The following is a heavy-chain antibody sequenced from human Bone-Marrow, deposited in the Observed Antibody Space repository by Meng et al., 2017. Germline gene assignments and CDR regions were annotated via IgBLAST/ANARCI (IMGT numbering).Heavy chain of an antibody. CDR2: IISSGSTI. J-gene: IGHJ3*02. Sequence: QVQLVESRGGWGQAGGPLRRSCAASGITFSDYYKSWIRQAPGKGLEWGSYIISSGSTIYYADSVKGRFTISRDNAKNSLYLQMNSLRAEDTAVYYCARDLPMVRGVISAFNIWGQGTMVTVSS. D-gene: IGHD3-10*01. V-gene: IGHV3-11*01. CDR1: GITFSDYY. CDR3: ARDLPMVRGVISAFNI.